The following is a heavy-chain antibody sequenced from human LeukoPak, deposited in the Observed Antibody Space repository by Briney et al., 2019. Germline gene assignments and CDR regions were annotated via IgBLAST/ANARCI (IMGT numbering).Heavy chain of an antibody. D-gene: IGHD6-13*01. CDR2: IYHSGST. V-gene: IGHV4-30-2*01. CDR3: ARAYSSSLGLDAFDI. Sequence: PSETLSLTCTVSGGSISSGGYYWSWIRQPPGKGLEWIGYIYHSGSTYYNPSLKSRVTISVDRSKNQFSLKLSSVTAADTAVYYCARAYSSSLGLDAFDIWGQGTMVTVSS. J-gene: IGHJ3*02. CDR1: GGSISSGGYY.